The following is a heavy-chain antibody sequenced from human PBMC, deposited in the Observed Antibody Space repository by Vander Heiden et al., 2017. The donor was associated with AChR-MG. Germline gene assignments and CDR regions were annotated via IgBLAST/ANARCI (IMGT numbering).Heavy chain of an antibody. J-gene: IGHJ6*02. CDR2: INHSGST. Sequence: QLLLQQCGAGLLKPSETRYLTCAVYGDSFSPYYWGWFRKPPGKGLELVGEINHSGSTNYNPSLKSRVTISVDTSKTQFSLNLSSVTAADTAVYYCARGVSNYGMDVWGQGTTVTVS. CDR1: GDSFSPYY. D-gene: IGHD2-8*01. CDR3: ARGVSNYGMDV. V-gene: IGHV4-34*01.